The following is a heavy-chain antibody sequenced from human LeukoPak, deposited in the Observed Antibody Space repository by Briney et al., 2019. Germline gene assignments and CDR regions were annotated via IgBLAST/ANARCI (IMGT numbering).Heavy chain of an antibody. CDR1: GYTFTSYG. J-gene: IGHJ6*02. Sequence: GASVKVSCKASGYTFTSYGISWVRQAPGQGLEWMGWISAYNGNTNYAQKLQGRVTMTTDTSTSTAYMELRSLRSDDTAVYYCARDPEAAQWGMAFDPWGQGTTVIVSS. V-gene: IGHV1-18*01. CDR2: ISAYNGNT. D-gene: IGHD6-6*01. CDR3: ARDPEAAQWGMAFDP.